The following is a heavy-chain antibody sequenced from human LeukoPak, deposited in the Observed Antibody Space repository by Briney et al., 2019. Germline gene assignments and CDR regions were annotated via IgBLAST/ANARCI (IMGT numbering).Heavy chain of an antibody. J-gene: IGHJ5*02. CDR1: GGSISSYY. CDR3: ARHGRVGDARWFDP. CDR2: IYTSGST. D-gene: IGHD3-16*01. Sequence: NPSETLSLTCTVSGGSISSYYWSWIRQRPGKGLEGIGYIYTSGSTNYNPSLKSRVTISVDTSKNESSLKLGSVTSADTAVYYWARHGRVGDARWFDPWGQGTLVTVSS. V-gene: IGHV4-4*09.